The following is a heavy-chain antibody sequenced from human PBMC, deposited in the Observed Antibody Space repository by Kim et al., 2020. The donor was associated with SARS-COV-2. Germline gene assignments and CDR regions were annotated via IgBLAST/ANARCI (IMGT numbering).Heavy chain of an antibody. J-gene: IGHJ4*02. V-gene: IGHV3-30*18. CDR2: ISYDGSNK. Sequence: GGSLRLSCAASGFTFSSYGMHWVRQAPGKGLEWVAVISYDGSNKYYADSVKGRFTISRDNSKNTLYLQMNSLRAEDTAVYYCANSPGYSSPMVDYWGQGTLVTVSS. CDR3: ANSPGYSSPMVDY. CDR1: GFTFSSYG. D-gene: IGHD6-19*01.